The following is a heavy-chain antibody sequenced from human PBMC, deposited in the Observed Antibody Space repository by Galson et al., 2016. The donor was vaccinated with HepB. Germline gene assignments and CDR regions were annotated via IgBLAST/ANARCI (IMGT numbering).Heavy chain of an antibody. Sequence: TCTVSGGSITSDGYYWSWIRQHPGKGLEWIGFIYYSGSTYYNPSLQRRLTISVDTSMSQFSLKLRSVTAADTAVYYCARTRLTLVRGVDPNWFDPWGQGTLVTVSS. V-gene: IGHV4-31*03. CDR2: IYYSGST. D-gene: IGHD3-10*01. CDR3: ARTRLTLVRGVDPNWFDP. J-gene: IGHJ5*02. CDR1: GGSITSDGYY.